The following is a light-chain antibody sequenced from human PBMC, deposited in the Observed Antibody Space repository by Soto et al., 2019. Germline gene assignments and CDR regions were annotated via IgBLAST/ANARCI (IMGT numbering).Light chain of an antibody. J-gene: IGKJ1*01. Sequence: AIQMTQAPPSLSASVGDRVTITCRASQDISNKLGWYQQKPGKAPSLLIYVGLALRSGVPSRFGGSRSGRDFTLNITRLQPEDIGTYYCLQDYDSPLTFGRGTKVEIK. CDR1: QDISNK. CDR2: VGL. V-gene: IGKV1-6*01. CDR3: LQDYDSPLT.